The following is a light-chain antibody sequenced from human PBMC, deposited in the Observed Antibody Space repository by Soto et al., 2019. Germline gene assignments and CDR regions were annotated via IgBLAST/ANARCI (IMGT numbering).Light chain of an antibody. Sequence: QSVLTKPPSASGTPGQRVTISCSGSSSNIGSNTVNWYQQLPGTAPKLLIYSHNQRPSGVPDRFSGSKSGTSASLAISGLQSEDEADYYCAAWDDSLNGYVFGTGTKVTVL. CDR3: AAWDDSLNGYV. CDR1: SSNIGSNT. V-gene: IGLV1-44*01. CDR2: SHN. J-gene: IGLJ1*01.